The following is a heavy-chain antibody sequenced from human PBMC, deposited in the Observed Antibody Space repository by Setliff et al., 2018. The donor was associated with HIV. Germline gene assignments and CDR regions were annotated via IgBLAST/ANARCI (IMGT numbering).Heavy chain of an antibody. CDR1: GGSISSSSYY. V-gene: IGHV4-39*07. Sequence: SETLSLTCTVSGGSISSSSYYWGWIRQPPGKGLEWIGSIYYSGSTYYNPSLKSRVTISVDTSTNQFSLKLSSVTAADTAVYYCARGGYDYVWGSYRYPYYYYYMDVWGKGTTVTVSS. CDR3: ARGGYDYVWGSYRYPYYYYYMDV. CDR2: IYYSGST. J-gene: IGHJ6*03. D-gene: IGHD3-16*02.